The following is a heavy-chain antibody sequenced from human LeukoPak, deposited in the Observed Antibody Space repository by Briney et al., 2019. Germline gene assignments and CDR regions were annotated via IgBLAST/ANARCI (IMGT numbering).Heavy chain of an antibody. CDR2: ISGSGGST. Sequence: GGSLRLSCAASVFTFSSYAMRWVRQAPGRGLEWVSAISGSGGSTYYAAPVKGRFTISRENSKKTLHLQMNSLRAGDTAVYYCAKDRLVGFLEWLLRVDAFDIWGQGTMVTVSS. J-gene: IGHJ3*02. CDR3: AKDRLVGFLEWLLRVDAFDI. V-gene: IGHV3-23*01. CDR1: VFTFSSYA. D-gene: IGHD3-3*01.